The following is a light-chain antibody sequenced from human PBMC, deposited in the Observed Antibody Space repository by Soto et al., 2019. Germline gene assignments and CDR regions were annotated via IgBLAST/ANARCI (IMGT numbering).Light chain of an antibody. CDR2: GAS. CDR1: QSVSSN. CDR3: QQYNNWPPVT. V-gene: IGKV3-15*01. J-gene: IGKJ5*01. Sequence: EIVMTQSPATLSVSPGGTATLSCRASQSVSSNVAWYQQTPGQPPRLLIYGASTRATGIPDRFSGSGSGTEFTLTISSLQSEDLAVYYCQQYNNWPPVTFGQGTDWRL.